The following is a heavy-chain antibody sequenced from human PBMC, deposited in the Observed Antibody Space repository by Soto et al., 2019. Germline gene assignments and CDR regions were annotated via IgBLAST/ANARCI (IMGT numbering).Heavy chain of an antibody. V-gene: IGHV3-72*01. CDR1: GFTFSDHY. CDR2: TRNQVHSYTT. D-gene: IGHD3-16*01. J-gene: IGHJ5*02. CDR3: ARVRAGGVGWFDP. Sequence: GGPLRPSCEASGFTFSDHYMDWVRKVPGKGLGWFGRTRNQVHSYTTEYAASVKGRFTSTRDDSKNSVYLQMNSLKTKYTAVYYCARVRAGGVGWFDPWGQGTLVTVSS.